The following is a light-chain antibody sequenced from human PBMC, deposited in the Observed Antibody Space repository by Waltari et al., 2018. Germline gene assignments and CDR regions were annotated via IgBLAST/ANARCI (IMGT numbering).Light chain of an antibody. V-gene: IGLV6-57*03. CDR2: EDD. J-gene: IGLJ2*01. CDR1: SGSITSNY. Sequence: FMLTQSRSVSESPGKTITISCTRSSGSITSNYMQWYQQCPGSAPTPVIYEDDQRPSGVPDRFSGSLDFSSNSASLTISGLQTEDEADYFCQSYDSISQDVIFGGGTRLTVL. CDR3: QSYDSISQDVI.